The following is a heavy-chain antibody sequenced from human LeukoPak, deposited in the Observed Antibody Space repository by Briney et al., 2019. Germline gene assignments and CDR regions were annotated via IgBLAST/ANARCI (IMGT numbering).Heavy chain of an antibody. V-gene: IGHV3-48*01. D-gene: IGHD5-18*01. CDR3: ARDPWGTVMARFDY. CDR2: ISSSSSTI. Sequence: GGSLRLSCADSGFTFSSYSMNWVRQAPGKGLEWVSYISSSSSTIYYADSVKGRFTISRDNAKNSLYLQMNSLRAEDTAVYYCARDPWGTVMARFDYWGQGTLVTVSS. CDR1: GFTFSSYS. J-gene: IGHJ4*02.